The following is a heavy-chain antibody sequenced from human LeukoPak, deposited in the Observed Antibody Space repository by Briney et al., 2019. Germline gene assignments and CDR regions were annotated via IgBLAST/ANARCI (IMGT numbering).Heavy chain of an antibody. CDR3: ASGYDCSGYYDN. Sequence: ASVTVSCKASGYTFTSYDINWVRKATGQGLEWMGWMNPNSGNTGYAQKFQGRVTMTRNTSISTAYMELSSLRSEYTAVYYWASGYDCSGYYDNWGQGTLVTVSS. CDR2: MNPNSGNT. CDR1: GYTFTSYD. J-gene: IGHJ4*02. V-gene: IGHV1-8*01. D-gene: IGHD3-22*01.